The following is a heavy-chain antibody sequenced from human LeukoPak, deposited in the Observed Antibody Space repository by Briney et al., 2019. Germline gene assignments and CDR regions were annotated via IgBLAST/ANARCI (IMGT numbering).Heavy chain of an antibody. Sequence: PGGSLRLSCEASGITFSNYNLNWVRQAPGKGLEWVSSISSSSSYIYYAVSVKGRFTISRDNAKNSLYLQMNSLRAEDTAVYYCARDRRRGMGLPRAFDIWGQGTMVTVSS. J-gene: IGHJ3*02. CDR2: ISSSSSYI. CDR1: GITFSNYN. D-gene: IGHD3-16*01. CDR3: ARDRRRGMGLPRAFDI. V-gene: IGHV3-21*01.